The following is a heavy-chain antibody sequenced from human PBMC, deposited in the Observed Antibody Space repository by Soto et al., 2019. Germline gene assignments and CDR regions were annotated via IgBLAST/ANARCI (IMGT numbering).Heavy chain of an antibody. Sequence: SETLSLTCTVSGGSISSYYWSWIRQPPGKGLEWIGSIYYSGSTYYNPSLKSRVTVSVDTSKNQFSLKLSSVTAADTAVYYCARHLGFLTGPSLGWFDPWGQGTLVTVSS. V-gene: IGHV4-59*05. CDR2: IYYSGST. CDR3: ARHLGFLTGPSLGWFDP. D-gene: IGHD3-9*01. CDR1: GGSISSYY. J-gene: IGHJ5*02.